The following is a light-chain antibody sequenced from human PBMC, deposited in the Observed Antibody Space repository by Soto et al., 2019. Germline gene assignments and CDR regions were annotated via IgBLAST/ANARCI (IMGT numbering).Light chain of an antibody. J-gene: IGLJ3*02. CDR2: EAT. CDR3: CAYAASTTWV. Sequence: QSVLTQPASVSGSPGQSITISCTGTSSDVGSYNVFCWYQQHPGNPPKFIIYEATKRSSGVSNRFSGSESGNTASLTISGLQAEDDADYDSCAYAASTTWVFGGGTKLTVL. V-gene: IGLV2-23*01. CDR1: SSDVGSYNV.